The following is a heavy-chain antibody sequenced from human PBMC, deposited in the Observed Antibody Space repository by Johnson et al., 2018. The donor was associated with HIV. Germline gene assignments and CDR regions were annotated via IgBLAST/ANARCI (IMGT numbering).Heavy chain of an antibody. V-gene: IGHV3-30*02. Sequence: QVQLVESGGGVVQPGRSLRLSCAASGFTFSSYGMHWVRQAPGKGLEWVAFIRYDGRNKYYADSVKGRFTISRDNSKNTLYLQMNSLRGEDTAVYYCAKDHIVGASPDAFDIWGQGTMVTVSS. J-gene: IGHJ3*02. CDR1: GFTFSSYG. D-gene: IGHD1-26*01. CDR3: AKDHIVGASPDAFDI. CDR2: IRYDGRNK.